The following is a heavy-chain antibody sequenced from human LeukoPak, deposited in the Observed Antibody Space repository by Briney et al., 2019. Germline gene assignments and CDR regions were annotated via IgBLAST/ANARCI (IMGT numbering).Heavy chain of an antibody. CDR1: GFAFSTYG. J-gene: IGHJ3*01. CDR3: AKGGGRPLDDAFDV. V-gene: IGHV3-23*01. Sequence: GGSLRLSCAASGFAFSTYGMSWVRQAPGKGLEWVSAISGSGSNTYYADSVKGRFTISRDNARNTLHLQLNSLRAEDTAVYYCAKGGGRPLDDAFDVWGQGTMVTVSS. CDR2: ISGSGSNT.